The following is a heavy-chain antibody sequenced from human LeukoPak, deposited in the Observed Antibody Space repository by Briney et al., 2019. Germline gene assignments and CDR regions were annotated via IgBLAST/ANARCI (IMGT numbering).Heavy chain of an antibody. V-gene: IGHV4-39*01. CDR3: ARHSYGSFDY. Sequence: PSESLSLTCTVSGDSINTKTYYWGRIRQPPGKGLEWTGSIYYSGNTYYNSSHKSRITLSIDSSKNQFSLRHSPVTAADTVVYCCARHSYGSFDYWGQGTLVTVSS. CDR2: IYYSGNT. J-gene: IGHJ4*02. CDR1: GDSINTKTYY. D-gene: IGHD3-10*01.